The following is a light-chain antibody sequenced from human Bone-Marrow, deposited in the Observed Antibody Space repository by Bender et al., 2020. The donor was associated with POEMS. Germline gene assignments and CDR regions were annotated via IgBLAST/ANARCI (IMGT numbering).Light chain of an antibody. CDR3: QSSDTVSLDMV. Sequence: SYELTQPPSVSVSPGQTARITCSGDAVSKQYSYWYQQKPGQSPLLIMYKDTQRPSGIPERFSGSSSGTTVTLIISGVQAEDEADYYCQSSDTVSLDMVFGGGTKLTVL. V-gene: IGLV3-25*03. CDR2: KDT. CDR1: AVSKQY. J-gene: IGLJ2*01.